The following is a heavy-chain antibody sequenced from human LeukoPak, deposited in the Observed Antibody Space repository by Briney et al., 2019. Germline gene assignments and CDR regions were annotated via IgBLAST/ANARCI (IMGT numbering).Heavy chain of an antibody. V-gene: IGHV1-46*01. J-gene: IGHJ5*02. Sequence: ASVKVSCKASGYTFTSYYMHWVRQAPGQGLEWMGIINPSGGSTSYAQKFQGRVTMTRDTSTSTVYMELSSLRSEDTAVYYCARGRIGSLRAGGWFDPWGQGTLVTVSS. CDR3: ARGRIGSLRAGGWFDP. D-gene: IGHD3-10*01. CDR1: GYTFTSYY. CDR2: INPSGGST.